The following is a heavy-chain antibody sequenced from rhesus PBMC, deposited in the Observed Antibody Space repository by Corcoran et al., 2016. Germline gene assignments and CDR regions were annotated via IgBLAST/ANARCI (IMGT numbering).Heavy chain of an antibody. Sequence: QVQLQESGPGLVTPSETLSLTCAVSGGSFSSYWCSWIRKPPGKGLEWIGEINGNSGSTKYNPSLKSRVTISKDTSKNQYSLKLTSVTDADTAVYYCARVTGYTRGWDGAYGLDSWGQGVVVIVSS. CDR3: ARVTGYTRGWDGAYGLDS. V-gene: IGHV4-80*01. J-gene: IGHJ6*01. D-gene: IGHD6-31*01. CDR1: GGSFSSYW. CDR2: INGNSGST.